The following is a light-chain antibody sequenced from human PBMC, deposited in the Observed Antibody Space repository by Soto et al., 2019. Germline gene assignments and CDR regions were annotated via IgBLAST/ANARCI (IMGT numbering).Light chain of an antibody. V-gene: IGLV2-23*02. CDR1: SSDVGSYNL. Sequence: QSALAQPASVSGSPGQSITISCTGTSSDVGSYNLVSWYQQHPGKAPKLMIYEVSKRPSGVSSRFSGSKSGNTASLTISGLQAEDESDYYCCSYAGSSYVFGTGTKVTVL. CDR2: EVS. CDR3: CSYAGSSYV. J-gene: IGLJ1*01.